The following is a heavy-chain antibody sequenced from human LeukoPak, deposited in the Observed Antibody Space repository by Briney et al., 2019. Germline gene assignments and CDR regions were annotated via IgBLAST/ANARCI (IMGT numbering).Heavy chain of an antibody. D-gene: IGHD4-23*01. CDR1: GFTFSSFA. Sequence: GGSLRLSCAASGFTFSSFAINWVRQAPGKGLEWVSVITGSGSGADYADSVKGRFTISRDNSQNTVHLQMNSLRAEDTAVYYCARDTQNYGGNRFYYYAMDVWGQGTTVTVSS. CDR2: ITGSGSGA. CDR3: ARDTQNYGGNRFYYYAMDV. V-gene: IGHV3-23*01. J-gene: IGHJ6*02.